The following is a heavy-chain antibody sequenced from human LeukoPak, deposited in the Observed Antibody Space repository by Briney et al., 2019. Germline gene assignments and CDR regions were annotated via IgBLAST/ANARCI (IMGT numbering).Heavy chain of an antibody. V-gene: IGHV4-39*02. CDR2: IYYSGST. CDR1: GGSISSSSYY. D-gene: IGHD3-10*01. J-gene: IGHJ5*02. CDR3: AREHIYYYGAGSSRGGWFDP. Sequence: SETLSLTCTVSGGSISSSSYYWGWIRQPPGKGLEWIGSIYYSGSTYYNPSLKSRVTISVDTSKNQFSLKLNSVTAADTAVYFCAREHIYYYGAGSSRGGWFDPWGQGTLVTVSS.